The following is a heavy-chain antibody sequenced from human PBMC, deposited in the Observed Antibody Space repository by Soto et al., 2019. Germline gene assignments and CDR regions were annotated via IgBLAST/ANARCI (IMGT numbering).Heavy chain of an antibody. V-gene: IGHV3-30-3*01. D-gene: IGHD6-19*01. Sequence: QVQLVESGGGVVQPGRSLRLSCAASGFTFSSYAMHWVRQAPGKGLEWVAVISYDGSNKYYADSVKGRFTISRDNSKNTLYLQMNSLRAEDTAVYYCARDLGGSSGIYYYYYYGMDVWGQRTTVTVSS. CDR2: ISYDGSNK. CDR1: GFTFSSYA. J-gene: IGHJ6*02. CDR3: ARDLGGSSGIYYYYYYGMDV.